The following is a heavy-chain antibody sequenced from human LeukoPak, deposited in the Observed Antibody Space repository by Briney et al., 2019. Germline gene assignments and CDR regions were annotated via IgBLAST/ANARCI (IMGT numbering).Heavy chain of an antibody. J-gene: IGHJ4*02. Sequence: PGRSLRLSCAASGFTFSSYAMHWVRQAPGKGLEWVAVISYDGSNKYYADSVRGRFTISGDNSKNTLYLQMNSLRAEDTAVYYCARGGHSSGGSRTFDYWGQGTLVTVSS. D-gene: IGHD2-15*01. V-gene: IGHV3-30-3*01. CDR2: ISYDGSNK. CDR3: ARGGHSSGGSRTFDY. CDR1: GFTFSSYA.